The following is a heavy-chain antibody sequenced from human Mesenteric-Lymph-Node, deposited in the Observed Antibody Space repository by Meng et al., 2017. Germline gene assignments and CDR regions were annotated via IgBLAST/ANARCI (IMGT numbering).Heavy chain of an antibody. CDR1: GFTFSSSE. CDR3: ARGEPTGGYSYLFDC. J-gene: IGHJ4*02. V-gene: IGHV3-48*03. D-gene: IGHD5-18*01. CDR2: ISSSGSSR. Sequence: GESLKISCAASGFTFSSSEMNWVRQAPGKGLEWVSYISSSGSSRYYADSVKGRFTISRDNAKNSLYLQLNSLRAEDTALYYCARGEPTGGYSYLFDCWGQGNRV.